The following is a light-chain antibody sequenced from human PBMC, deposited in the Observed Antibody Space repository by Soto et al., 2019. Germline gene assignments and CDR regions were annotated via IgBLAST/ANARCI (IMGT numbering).Light chain of an antibody. Sequence: QSALTQPASVSGSPGQSITISCTGASGDIGSHSYVSWYQQHPGKAPKLLLSEVSNRPSGVSDRFFGSKSGNTASLTISGLQAEDEADYYCSSLTTRFTYVFGTGTKLTVL. CDR1: SGDIGSHSY. CDR2: EVS. V-gene: IGLV2-14*01. CDR3: SSLTTRFTYV. J-gene: IGLJ1*01.